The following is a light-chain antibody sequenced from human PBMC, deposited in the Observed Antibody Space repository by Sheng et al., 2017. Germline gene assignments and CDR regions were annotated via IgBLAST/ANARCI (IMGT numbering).Light chain of an antibody. V-gene: IGKV3-11*01. CDR1: QRLTSY. CDR2: NTS. Sequence: ETVLTQSPATLSLSPGERATLSCRASQRLTSYLAWYQQKPGQAPRLLISNTSNRATGIPTRFSGSGSGTDFTLTISSLEPEDVAVYYCQQYGGSPLYSFGQGTKLEIK. J-gene: IGKJ2*03. CDR3: QQYGGSPLYS.